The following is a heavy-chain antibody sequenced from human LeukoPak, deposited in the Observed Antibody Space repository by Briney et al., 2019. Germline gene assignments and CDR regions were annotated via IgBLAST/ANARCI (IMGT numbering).Heavy chain of an antibody. CDR3: ARGRGYCSSTSCYAGYYFDY. CDR1: GYTFTSYA. Sequence: ASVKVSCKASGYTFTSYAINWVRQAPGQGLEWMGWINTDTGNPTYAQGFTGRFVFSLDTSVSTAYLQISSLEAEDTAVYYCARGRGYCSSTSCYAGYYFDYWGQGTLVTVSS. D-gene: IGHD2-2*01. J-gene: IGHJ4*02. CDR2: INTDTGNP. V-gene: IGHV7-4-1*02.